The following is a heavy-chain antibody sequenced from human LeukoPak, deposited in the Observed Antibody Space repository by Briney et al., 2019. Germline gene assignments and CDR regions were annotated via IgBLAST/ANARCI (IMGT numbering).Heavy chain of an antibody. V-gene: IGHV3-23*01. CDR2: ISGSGDST. D-gene: IGHD6-13*01. CDR1: GFTFSSYA. J-gene: IGHJ4*02. CDR3: ATEARQVSGIVSARDY. Sequence: GGSLSLSCAASGFTFSSYAMSWVRQAPGKGLEWVSAISGSGDSTYYADPVKGRFTISRDNSKNMLYLQMSSLRAEDTAVYYCATEARQVSGIVSARDYWGQGTLVTVSS.